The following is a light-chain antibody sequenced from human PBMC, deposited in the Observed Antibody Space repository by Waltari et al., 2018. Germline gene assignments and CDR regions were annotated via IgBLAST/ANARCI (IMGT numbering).Light chain of an antibody. CDR2: RNN. J-gene: IGLJ3*02. V-gene: IGLV1-47*01. Sequence: QSVLTQPPSASGTPGQRVTISCSGSRSNIGSNYVYWYQQLPGTAPKLLIYRNNQLPSGVPERVSGSKSGTSASRAISGLRSEDEADYYCAAWDDSLSGWVFGGGTKLTVL. CDR1: RSNIGSNY. CDR3: AAWDDSLSGWV.